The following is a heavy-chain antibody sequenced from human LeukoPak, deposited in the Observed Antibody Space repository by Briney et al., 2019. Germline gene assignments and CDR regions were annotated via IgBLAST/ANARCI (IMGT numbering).Heavy chain of an antibody. J-gene: IGHJ4*02. D-gene: IGHD6-19*01. Sequence: GGSLRLSCAASGVSVSNSYMSWVRQAPGEGLEWISVVYRGESTYYADSVKGRFTISRDNFKNTVYLQMNNMRAEDTAVYYCARVGASVAGPFDYWGQGTLVTVSS. CDR3: ARVGASVAGPFDY. CDR2: VYRGEST. CDR1: GVSVSNSY. V-gene: IGHV3-53*01.